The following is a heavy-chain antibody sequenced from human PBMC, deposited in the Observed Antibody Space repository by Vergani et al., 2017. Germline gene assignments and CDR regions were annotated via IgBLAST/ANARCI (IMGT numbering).Heavy chain of an antibody. D-gene: IGHD2-8*01. CDR1: GGTFSSYT. CDR2: IIPILGIA. Sequence: QVQLVQSGAEVKKPGSSVKVSCKASGGTFSSYTISWVRQAPGQGLEWMGRIIPILGIANYAQKFQGRVTITADKSTSTAYMELSSLRSEDTAVYYCAKSSTLMVYADYWGQGTLVTVSS. CDR3: AKSSTLMVYADY. J-gene: IGHJ4*02. V-gene: IGHV1-69*02.